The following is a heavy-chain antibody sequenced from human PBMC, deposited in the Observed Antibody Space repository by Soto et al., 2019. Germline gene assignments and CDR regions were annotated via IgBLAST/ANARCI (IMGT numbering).Heavy chain of an antibody. CDR2: ISRDGSST. J-gene: IGHJ4*02. CDR1: GLTFSNYW. V-gene: IGHV3-74*01. CDR3: ARESSGYSSYFDY. D-gene: IGHD5-12*01. Sequence: GGSLRLSCAGSGLTFSNYWIHWVRHAPGQGLAWVSRISRDGSSTTYADSVKGRFTISRDFAKNTVYLQMNSLRAEDTAVYYCARESSGYSSYFDYWGQGTLVTVSS.